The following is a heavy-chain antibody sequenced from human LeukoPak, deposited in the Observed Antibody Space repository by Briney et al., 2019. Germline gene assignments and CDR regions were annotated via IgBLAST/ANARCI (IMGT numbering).Heavy chain of an antibody. Sequence: GGSLRLSCAASGFTFSSYSMNWVRQAPGKGLEWVSSISSSSSYIYYADSVKGRSTISRGNAKNSLYLQMNSLRAEDTAVYYCARDPGSSWYGVWFDPWGQGTLVTVSS. CDR3: ARDPGSSWYGVWFDP. CDR1: GFTFSSYS. CDR2: ISSSSSYI. D-gene: IGHD6-13*01. J-gene: IGHJ5*02. V-gene: IGHV3-21*01.